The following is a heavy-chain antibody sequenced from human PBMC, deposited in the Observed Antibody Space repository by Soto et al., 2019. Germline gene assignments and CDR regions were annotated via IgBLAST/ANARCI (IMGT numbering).Heavy chain of an antibody. CDR2: ISGSGGTT. Sequence: GGSLRLSCAASGFTFSSYAMTWVRQTPGKGLEWISGISGSGGTTNYADSVKGRFTISRDNSKNTLYLQMNSLSAEDTAVYYCTKRLEWELRAFDYWGQGTLVTVSS. V-gene: IGHV3-23*01. CDR3: TKRLEWELRAFDY. D-gene: IGHD1-26*01. CDR1: GFTFSSYA. J-gene: IGHJ4*02.